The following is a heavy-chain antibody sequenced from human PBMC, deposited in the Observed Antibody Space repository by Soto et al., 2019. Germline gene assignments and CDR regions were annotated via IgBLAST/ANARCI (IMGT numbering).Heavy chain of an antibody. CDR3: ARPGRLGSGRYYYYGMDV. V-gene: IGHV5-51*01. D-gene: IGHD3-10*01. CDR1: GYSFTSYW. CDR2: IYPGDSDT. J-gene: IGHJ6*02. Sequence: PGESLKISCKGSGYSFTSYWIGWVRQMPGKGLEWMGIIYPGDSDTRYSPSFQGQVTISADKSISTAYLQWSSLKASDTAMYYCARPGRLGSGRYYYYGMDVWGQGTTVTVS.